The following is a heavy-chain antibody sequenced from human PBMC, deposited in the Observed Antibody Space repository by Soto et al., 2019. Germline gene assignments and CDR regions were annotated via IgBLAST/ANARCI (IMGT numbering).Heavy chain of an antibody. CDR2: LSPLVGTA. CDR3: AISIAVAGTDALDL. Sequence: QVQLVQSGAEVKKPGSSVKVSCKSSGGTFSSYAISWVRQSPGQGMEWMGGLSPLVGTANYAQKLQGRGTITADESTSTAYMELSSLRSEDTAVYYFAISIAVAGTDALDLWGQGTMVTVSS. CDR1: GGTFSSYA. D-gene: IGHD6-19*01. J-gene: IGHJ3*01. V-gene: IGHV1-69*01.